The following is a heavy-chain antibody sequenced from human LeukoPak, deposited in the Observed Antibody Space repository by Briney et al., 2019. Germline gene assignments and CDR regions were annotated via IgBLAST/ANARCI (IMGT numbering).Heavy chain of an antibody. CDR2: IWYDGSNK. CDR3: ARKSSYSYYFDY. CDR1: GFTFSSYG. J-gene: IGHJ4*02. D-gene: IGHD5-18*01. Sequence: PGGSLRLSCAASGFTFSSYGMHWVRQAPGKGLEWVAAIWYDGSNKYYADSVKGRFTISRDNSKNTLYLQMNSLRAEDTAVYYCARKSSYSYYFDYWGQGTLVTVSS. V-gene: IGHV3-33*01.